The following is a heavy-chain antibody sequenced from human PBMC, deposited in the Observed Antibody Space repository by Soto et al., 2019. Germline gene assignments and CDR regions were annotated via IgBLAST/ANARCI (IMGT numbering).Heavy chain of an antibody. D-gene: IGHD6-19*01. V-gene: IGHV1-2*02. CDR3: ASPPPAYSSGVLAS. CDR2: TNPKSGAT. CDR1: GYTFIGYH. Sequence: ASVKVSCKASGYTFIGYHMHWVRQAPGQGLEWMGWTNPKSGATNLAQKFQGRVTMTRDTSISTAYMELTRLTSDDTAVYYCASPPPAYSSGVLASWGQGTQVTVSS. J-gene: IGHJ5*02.